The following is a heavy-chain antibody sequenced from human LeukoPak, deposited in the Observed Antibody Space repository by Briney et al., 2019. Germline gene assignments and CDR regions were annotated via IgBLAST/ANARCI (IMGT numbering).Heavy chain of an antibody. CDR1: GFTFSSYE. J-gene: IGHJ6*04. Sequence: GGSLRLSCAASGFTFSSYEMDWVRQAPGKGLEWVSYISSSGSTIYYADSVKGRFTISRDNAKNSLYLQMNSLRAEDTAVYYCARDGPRISSTDYYYGMDVWGKGTTVTVSS. D-gene: IGHD2/OR15-2a*01. CDR2: ISSSGSTI. V-gene: IGHV3-48*03. CDR3: ARDGPRISSTDYYYGMDV.